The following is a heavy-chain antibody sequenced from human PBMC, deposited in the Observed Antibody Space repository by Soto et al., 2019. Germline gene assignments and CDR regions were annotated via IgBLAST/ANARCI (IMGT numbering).Heavy chain of an antibody. J-gene: IGHJ5*02. D-gene: IGHD1-26*01. CDR3: ANRRCLGGSSYGGNWLDP. V-gene: IGHV4-59*08. CDR2: VPSTGSN. CDR1: GDSINHYY. Sequence: QVQLQESGPGLVKPSETLSLTCTVSGDSINHYYWNWVRQAPGKGLEWIGYVPSTGSNNYNPSLKSRVTISMDTSKNQFSLRLTSVTAADTARYYCANRRCLGGSSYGGNWLDPWGQGILVTVSS.